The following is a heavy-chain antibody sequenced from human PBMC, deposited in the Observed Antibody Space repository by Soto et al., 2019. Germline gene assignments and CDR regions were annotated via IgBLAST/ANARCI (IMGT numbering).Heavy chain of an antibody. D-gene: IGHD3-16*01. Sequence: EVQLLESGGGLARPGGSLRLSCVASGFTFSDYAMTWVRQAPGKGLEWVATISATGGNIEYTDSLKGRFTISRDNSKNYLYLQLNGLTSDDTAVHYCAKVAGGLGYFDLWGRGTLVTVSS. CDR3: AKVAGGLGYFDL. J-gene: IGHJ2*01. CDR2: ISATGGNI. V-gene: IGHV3-23*01. CDR1: GFTFSDYA.